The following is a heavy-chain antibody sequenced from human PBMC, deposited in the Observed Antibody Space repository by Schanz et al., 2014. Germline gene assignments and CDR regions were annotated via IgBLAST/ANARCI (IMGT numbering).Heavy chain of an antibody. D-gene: IGHD3-3*01. V-gene: IGHV3-33*01. CDR3: ARELPSYFDFWNGSQNAFDY. CDR2: IRYDGRNK. CDR1: GFTFISYD. J-gene: IGHJ4*02. Sequence: VQLLESGGGVVQPGRSLRLSCVASGFTFISYDIHWVRQAPGKGLEWVAVIRYDGRNKNFVESVKGRFTISRDNSNNTVYLQMNTLRAEDTAVYYCARELPSYFDFWNGSQNAFDYWGQGTLVTVSS.